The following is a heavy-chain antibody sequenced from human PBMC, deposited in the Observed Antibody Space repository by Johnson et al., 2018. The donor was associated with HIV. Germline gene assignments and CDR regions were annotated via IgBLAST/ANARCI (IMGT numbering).Heavy chain of an antibody. J-gene: IGHJ3*02. CDR1: GFIVSSNY. V-gene: IGHV3-66*03. Sequence: VRLVESGGGLIQPGGSLRLSCAASGFIVSSNYMTWVRQAPGKGLEWVSFIYSCGSTYYADSVKGRFTISRDNSKNTLYLQMNSLRVEDTAVYYCAKAVGGYAFDIWGQGTMVTVSS. D-gene: IGHD1-26*01. CDR3: AKAVGGYAFDI. CDR2: IYSCGST.